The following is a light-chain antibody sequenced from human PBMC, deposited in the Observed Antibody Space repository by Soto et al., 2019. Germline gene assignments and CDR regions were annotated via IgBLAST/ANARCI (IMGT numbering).Light chain of an antibody. Sequence: AIQLTQSPSSLSASVGASVTITCRASQGISSALAWYQQTPGRAPKLLIYDASTLESGVPSRFSGSRSGTDFTLTVSSLQPEDFATYYCQHFDDYPFTFGPGTKVDIK. CDR2: DAS. CDR3: QHFDDYPFT. CDR1: QGISSA. V-gene: IGKV1D-13*01. J-gene: IGKJ3*01.